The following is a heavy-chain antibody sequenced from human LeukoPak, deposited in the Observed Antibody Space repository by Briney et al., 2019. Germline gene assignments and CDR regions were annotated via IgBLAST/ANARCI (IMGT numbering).Heavy chain of an antibody. CDR2: MHADGDS. CDR3: ARAPSGCGGTCAFDS. Sequence: SETLPLTCTVSGDSISGYFWSWIRQPAGKGLEWIGRMHADGDSNYNPSLKSRIALSFDTPENQFSLTLTSVTAADTAVYFCARAPSGCGGTCAFDSWGQGTLVTVSS. D-gene: IGHD2-15*01. CDR1: GDSISGYF. V-gene: IGHV4-4*07. J-gene: IGHJ4*02.